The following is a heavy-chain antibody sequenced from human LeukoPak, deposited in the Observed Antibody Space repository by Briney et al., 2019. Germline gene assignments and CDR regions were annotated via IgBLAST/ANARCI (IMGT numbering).Heavy chain of an antibody. Sequence: PGRSLRLSCAASGFTFDDYAMHWVRQAPGKGLEWVSGISWNSGSIGYADSVKGRFTISRDNAKNSLYLQMNSLRAEDTALYYCAKDKSSGWYKELDYWGQGTLVNVSP. CDR2: ISWNSGSI. CDR3: AKDKSSGWYKELDY. V-gene: IGHV3-9*01. CDR1: GFTFDDYA. J-gene: IGHJ4*02. D-gene: IGHD6-19*01.